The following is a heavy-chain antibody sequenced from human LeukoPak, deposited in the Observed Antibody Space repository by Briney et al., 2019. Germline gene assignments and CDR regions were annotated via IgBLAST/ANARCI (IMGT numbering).Heavy chain of an antibody. CDR2: INPNSGGT. Sequence: WASVTVSCTASGYTFTGYYMHWVRQAPGQGLEWMGWINPNSGGTNYAQKFQGRFTITRDTSISTAYMELSRLRSDDTAVYYCARSSGLAWRHRTDYWGQGTLVTVSS. CDR1: GYTFTGYY. D-gene: IGHD3/OR15-3a*01. V-gene: IGHV1-2*02. J-gene: IGHJ4*02. CDR3: ARSSGLAWRHRTDY.